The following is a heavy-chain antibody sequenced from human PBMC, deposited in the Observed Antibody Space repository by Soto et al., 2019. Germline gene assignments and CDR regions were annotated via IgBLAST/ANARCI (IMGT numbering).Heavy chain of an antibody. D-gene: IGHD1-7*01. CDR3: ARHPLTGTTCWFDP. CDR1: GGSISSSSYY. J-gene: IGHJ5*02. CDR2: IYYSGST. V-gene: IGHV4-39*01. Sequence: PSETLSLTCTVSGGSISSSSYYWGWIRQPPGKGLEWIGSIYYSGSTYYNPSLKSRVTISVDTSKNQFSLKLSSVTAADTAVYYCARHPLTGTTCWFDPWGQGALVAVS.